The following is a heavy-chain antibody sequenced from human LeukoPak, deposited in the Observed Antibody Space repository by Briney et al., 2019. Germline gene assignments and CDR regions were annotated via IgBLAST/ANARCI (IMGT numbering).Heavy chain of an antibody. CDR1: GFTFSSYS. CDR2: ISSSSSYI. Sequence: GGSLRLSCAASGFTFSSYSMNWVRQAPGKGLEWVSSISSSSSYIYYADSVKGRFTISRDNAKNSLYLQMNSLRADDTAIYYCASGIFYDTDGSYYDRPFDNWGQGTPVTVSS. CDR3: ASGIFYDTDGSYYDRPFDN. V-gene: IGHV3-21*04. D-gene: IGHD3-22*01. J-gene: IGHJ4*02.